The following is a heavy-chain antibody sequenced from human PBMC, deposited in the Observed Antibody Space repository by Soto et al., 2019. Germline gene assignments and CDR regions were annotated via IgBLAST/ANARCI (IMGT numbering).Heavy chain of an antibody. D-gene: IGHD3-3*01. CDR2: VSAYNGNT. CDR1: GYTFTSYG. CDR3: ARDRPYYDVWSGYYFSDP. J-gene: IGHJ5*02. V-gene: IGHV1-18*01. Sequence: QVPLVQSGAEVKKPGASVKVSCKASGYTFTSYGISWVRQAPGQGLEWMGWVSAYNGNTNYAQKLQGRVTMTTDTSTSTAYMALRSLRSADTAVYDCARDRPYYDVWSGYYFSDPWGQGTLVTVSA.